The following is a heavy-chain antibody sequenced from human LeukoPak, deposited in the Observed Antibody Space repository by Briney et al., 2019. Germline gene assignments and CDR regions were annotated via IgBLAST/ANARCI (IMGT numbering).Heavy chain of an antibody. J-gene: IGHJ3*02. CDR3: ARVSAMTNAFDI. CDR1: GFTFSSYA. CDR2: ISYDGSNK. D-gene: IGHD2-2*01. V-gene: IGHV3-30-3*01. Sequence: PGRSLRLSCAASGFTFSSYAMHWVRQAPGKGLEWVAIISYDGSNKYYADSVKGRFTISRDNSKNTLYLQMNSLRAEDTAVYYCARVSAMTNAFDIWGQGTMVTVSS.